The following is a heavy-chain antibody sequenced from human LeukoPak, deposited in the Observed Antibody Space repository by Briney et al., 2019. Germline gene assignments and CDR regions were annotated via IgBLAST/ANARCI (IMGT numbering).Heavy chain of an antibody. CDR1: GGTFSSYA. V-gene: IGHV1-69*05. D-gene: IGHD4-17*01. CDR3: ARDHYGDFKPYYYYMYV. J-gene: IGHJ6*03. Sequence: SGKVSCKASGGTFSSYAISWVRQAPGQGLEWMGGIIPIFGTANYAQKFQGRVTITTDESTSTAYMELSSLRSEDTAVYYCARDHYGDFKPYYYYMYVWAKGTTVTVSS. CDR2: IIPIFGTA.